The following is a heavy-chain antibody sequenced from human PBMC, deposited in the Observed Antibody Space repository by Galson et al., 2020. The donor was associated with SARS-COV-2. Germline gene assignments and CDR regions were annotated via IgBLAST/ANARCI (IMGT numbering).Heavy chain of an antibody. D-gene: IGHD3-10*01. CDR3: ARDMRYGSGKSNGPTDH. J-gene: IGHJ4*02. CDR2: LWYDGSNE. Sequence: GESLKISCAASGFTFSRYGMHWVRQAPGKGLEWVATLWYDGSNENYEDSVKGRLIISRDNSQNKLYLQMSSLRVEDTAMYYCARDMRYGSGKSNGPTDHWGQGTLVIVSS. V-gene: IGHV3-33*01. CDR1: GFTFSRYG.